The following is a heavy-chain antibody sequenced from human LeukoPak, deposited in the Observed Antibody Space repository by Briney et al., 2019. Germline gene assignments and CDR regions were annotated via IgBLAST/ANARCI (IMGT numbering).Heavy chain of an antibody. CDR1: GGSISSSRYY. D-gene: IGHD1-26*01. V-gene: IGHV4-39*07. CDR3: ARLPQWELGKDWYFDL. CDR2: IHYSGST. Sequence: SETLSLTCTVSGGSISSSRYYWGWIRQPPGKGLEWIGSIHYSGSTYYNPSLKSRVTISVDTSKNQFSLKLSSVTAADTAVYYCARLPQWELGKDWYFDLWGRGTLVTVS. J-gene: IGHJ2*01.